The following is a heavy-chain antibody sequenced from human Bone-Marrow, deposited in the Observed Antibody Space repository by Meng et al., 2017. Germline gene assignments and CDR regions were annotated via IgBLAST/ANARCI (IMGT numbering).Heavy chain of an antibody. D-gene: IGHD1-1*01. CDR1: GGSFSGYY. J-gene: IGHJ1*01. V-gene: IGHV4-34*01. CDR3: ARGTRPLLFQH. Sequence: QWQLKQWGAGLLKPSETLSLTCAVYGGSFSGYYWSWIRQPPGKGLEWIGEINHSGSTNYNPPLKSRVTISVDTSKNQFSLKLSSVTAADTAVYYCARGTRPLLFQHWGQGTLVTVSS. CDR2: INHSGST.